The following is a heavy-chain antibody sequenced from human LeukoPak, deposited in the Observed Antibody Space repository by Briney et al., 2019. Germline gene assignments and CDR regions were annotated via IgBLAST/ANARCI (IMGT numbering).Heavy chain of an antibody. J-gene: IGHJ4*02. CDR1: GFVFSSYW. V-gene: IGHV3-7*01. CDR2: IKQDGSEK. D-gene: IGHD6-25*01. Sequence: GGSLRLSCAASGFVFSSYWMTWARQAQGKGREWVANIKQDGSEKYYVDSVTGRFTISRDNAKNSLYLQMNSLRADDSAVYYCARSGSAAGTLRGRNDYWGQGTLVTVSP. CDR3: ARSGSAAGTLRGRNDY.